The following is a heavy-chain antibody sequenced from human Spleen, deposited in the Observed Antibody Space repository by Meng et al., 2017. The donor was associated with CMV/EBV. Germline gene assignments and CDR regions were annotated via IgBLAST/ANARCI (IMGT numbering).Heavy chain of an antibody. J-gene: IGHJ4*02. CDR3: ARGEPNWNDDRAFDY. D-gene: IGHD1-1*01. CDR2: INPSGGST. V-gene: IGHV1-46*01. Sequence: ASVKVSCKASGGTFSNYTISWVRQAPGQGLEWMGIINPSGGSTSYAQKFQGRVTMTRDTSTSTVYMELSSLRSEDTAVYYCARGEPNWNDDRAFDYWGQGTLVTVSS. CDR1: GGTFSNYT.